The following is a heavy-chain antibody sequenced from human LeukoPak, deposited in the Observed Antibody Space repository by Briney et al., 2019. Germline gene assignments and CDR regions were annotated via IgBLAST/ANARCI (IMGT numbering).Heavy chain of an antibody. D-gene: IGHD6-13*01. V-gene: IGHV3-21*01. J-gene: IGHJ3*02. CDR2: ISSSSSYI. CDR1: GFTFSSYS. CDR3: ARDRRSSSNDAFDI. Sequence: GGSLRLSCAASGFTFSSYSMNWVRQAPGKGLEWVSSISSSSSYIYYADSVKGRFTISRDNAKSSLYLQMNSLRAEDTAVYYCARDRRSSSNDAFDIWGQGTMVTVSS.